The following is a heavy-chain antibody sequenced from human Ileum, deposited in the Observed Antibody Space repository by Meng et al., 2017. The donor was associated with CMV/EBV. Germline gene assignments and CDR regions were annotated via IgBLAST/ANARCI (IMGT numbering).Heavy chain of an antibody. V-gene: IGHV4-4*07. J-gene: IGHJ5*02. CDR3: ARDRFDP. Sequence: QVQLQESGLGLVKPSETLSLTCTVSGASLNDYYWSWIRQPAGKGLEWIGRIFATGNTNYNPSLKSRVTMSVDTSKNQFSLKLTSVTAADTAVYFCARDRFDPWGQGALVTVSS. CDR2: IFATGNT. CDR1: GASLNDYY.